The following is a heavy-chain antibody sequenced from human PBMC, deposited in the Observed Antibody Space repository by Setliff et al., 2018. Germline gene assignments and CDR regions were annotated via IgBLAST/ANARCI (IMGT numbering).Heavy chain of an antibody. CDR1: VFTFSDYY. J-gene: IGHJ2*01. Sequence: GGSLRLSCAASVFTFSDYYMTWIRQAPGKGLECISYTSNTGITTYYADSVKGRFTISRDNAKTSLSLQMNSLRAEDTAFYYCARGRPYSNINWYFDLWGRGTLVTVSS. CDR3: ARGRPYSNINWYFDL. D-gene: IGHD6-13*01. V-gene: IGHV3-11*01. CDR2: TSNTGITT.